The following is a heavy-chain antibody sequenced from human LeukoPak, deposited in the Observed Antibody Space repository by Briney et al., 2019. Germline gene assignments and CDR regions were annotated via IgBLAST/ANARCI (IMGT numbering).Heavy chain of an antibody. Sequence: SVKVSCKASGGTFSSYAISWVRQAPGQGLEWMGGIIPIFGTANYAQKFQGRVTITADESTSTAYMELSSLRSEDTAVYYCASPGGHYYGSGSYYKFDYWGRGTLVTVSS. D-gene: IGHD3-10*01. CDR2: IIPIFGTA. V-gene: IGHV1-69*13. CDR3: ASPGGHYYGSGSYYKFDY. CDR1: GGTFSSYA. J-gene: IGHJ4*02.